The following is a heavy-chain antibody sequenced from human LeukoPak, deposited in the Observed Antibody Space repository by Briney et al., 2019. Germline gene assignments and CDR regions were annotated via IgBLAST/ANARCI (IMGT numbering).Heavy chain of an antibody. CDR1: GFTFSSYW. Sequence: GGSLRLSCAASGFTFSSYWMSWVRQAPGKGLEWVANIKQDGSEKYYVDSVKGRFTISRDNAKNSLYLQMNSLRAEDTAVYYCARGYIAVAGSVDYWGQGTLVTVSS. V-gene: IGHV3-7*01. J-gene: IGHJ4*02. D-gene: IGHD6-19*01. CDR2: IKQDGSEK. CDR3: ARGYIAVAGSVDY.